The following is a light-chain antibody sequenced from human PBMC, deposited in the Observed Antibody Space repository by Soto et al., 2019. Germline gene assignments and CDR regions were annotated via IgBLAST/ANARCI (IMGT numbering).Light chain of an antibody. CDR1: QRISIY. CDR2: AES. CDR3: QKYNSAPRT. J-gene: IGKJ1*01. Sequence: DIQMTQSPSSLSASVGDRVTITCRASQRISIYLAWYQQKPGKVPKLLIYAESTLQSGVPSRFSGSGSGTDFTLIISSLQTEDVATYYCQKYNSAPRTFGQGTKVEIK. V-gene: IGKV1-27*01.